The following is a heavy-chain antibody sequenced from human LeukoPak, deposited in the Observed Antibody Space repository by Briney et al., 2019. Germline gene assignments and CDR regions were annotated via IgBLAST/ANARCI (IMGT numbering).Heavy chain of an antibody. J-gene: IGHJ5*02. CDR3: AKGPSPSYYYDSSGTASP. Sequence: GGSLRLSCAASGFTFDDYGMSWVRQAPGKGLEWVSGINWNGGSTGYADSVKGRFTISRDNAKNTLYLQMNSLRAEDTAVYYCAKGPSPSYYYDSSGTASPWGQGTLVTVSS. D-gene: IGHD3-22*01. V-gene: IGHV3-20*04. CDR1: GFTFDDYG. CDR2: INWNGGST.